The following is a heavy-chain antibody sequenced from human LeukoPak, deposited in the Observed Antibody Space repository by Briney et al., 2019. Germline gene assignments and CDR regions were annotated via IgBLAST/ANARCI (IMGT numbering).Heavy chain of an antibody. CDR3: ARAHSSSWYIYEY. D-gene: IGHD6-13*01. V-gene: IGHV4-4*07. J-gene: IGHJ4*02. CDR1: GGSISGYY. Sequence: SETLSLTCTVSGGSISGYYWSWIRQPAGKGLEWIGRISASGNTNYNPSLKSRVTMSVDTSKNQFSLKLSSVTAADTAVFYCARAHSSSWYIYEYWGQGTLLTVSP. CDR2: ISASGNT.